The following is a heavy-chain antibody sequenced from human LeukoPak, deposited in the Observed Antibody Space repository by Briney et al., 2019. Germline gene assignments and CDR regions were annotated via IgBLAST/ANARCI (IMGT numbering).Heavy chain of an antibody. J-gene: IGHJ4*02. Sequence: PGGSLRLSCAASGFIFDDYAMHWVRQAPGKGLEWVSGISWSSGTIAYADSVKGRFTISRDNAKNSLYLQMNSLRAEDTALYYCAKDRSYGSGLNGDSFDYWGQGTLVTVSS. CDR3: AKDRSYGSGLNGDSFDY. D-gene: IGHD3-10*01. CDR1: GFIFDDYA. CDR2: ISWSSGTI. V-gene: IGHV3-9*01.